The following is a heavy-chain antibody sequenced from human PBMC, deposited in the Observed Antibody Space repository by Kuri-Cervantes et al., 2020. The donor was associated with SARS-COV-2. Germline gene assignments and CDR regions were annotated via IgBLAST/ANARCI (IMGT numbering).Heavy chain of an antibody. Sequence: ASVKVSCKASGYTFTDYYMHWVRQAPGQGLEWMGWINPNSGGTNYAQKFQGWVTMTRDTSISTAYMELSRLRSEDTAVYYCARTYCSSTSCSPGDYWGQGTLVTVSS. D-gene: IGHD2-2*01. CDR2: INPNSGGT. CDR3: ARTYCSSTSCSPGDY. J-gene: IGHJ4*02. CDR1: GYTFTDYY. V-gene: IGHV1-2*04.